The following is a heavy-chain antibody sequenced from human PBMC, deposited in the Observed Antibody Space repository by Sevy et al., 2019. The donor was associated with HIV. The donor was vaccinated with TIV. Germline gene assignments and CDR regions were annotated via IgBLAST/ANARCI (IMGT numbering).Heavy chain of an antibody. CDR1: GGSITSLY. J-gene: IGHJ4*02. D-gene: IGHD3-3*02. CDR2: IYYNGNT. V-gene: IGHV4-59*08. Sequence: SETLSLTCTVSGGSITSLYRGWIRQPPGKGLEWIANIYYNGNTNYNPSLKSRVTISLDTSKNQFSLRLSSVTAADTAIYYCAGENARGRGYSWGQGTLVTVSS. CDR3: AGENARGRGYS.